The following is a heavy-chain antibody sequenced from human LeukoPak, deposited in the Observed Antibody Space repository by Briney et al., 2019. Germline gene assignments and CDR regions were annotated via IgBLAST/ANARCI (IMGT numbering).Heavy chain of an antibody. J-gene: IGHJ3*02. V-gene: IGHV4-4*07. CDR3: ARGAPDCSSTSCYTAFDI. D-gene: IGHD2-2*02. CDR1: GGSISSYY. Sequence: SETLSLTCTVSGGSISSYYWSWIRQPAGKGLEWIGRIYTSGSTNYNPSLKGRVTMSVDTSKNQFSLKLSSVTAADTAVYYCARGAPDCSSTSCYTAFDIWGQGTMVTVSS. CDR2: IYTSGST.